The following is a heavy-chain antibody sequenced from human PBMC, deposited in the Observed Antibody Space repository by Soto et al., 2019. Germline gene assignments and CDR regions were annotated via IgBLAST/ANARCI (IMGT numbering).Heavy chain of an antibody. Sequence: PGGSLRLSCAASGFTFSSYATSWVRQAPGKGLEWVSAISGSGGSTYYADSVKGRFTISRDNSKNTLYLQMNSLRAEDTAVYYCAKVPYDFWSGYPDAFDIWGQGTMVTVSS. V-gene: IGHV3-23*01. CDR1: GFTFSSYA. J-gene: IGHJ3*02. CDR2: ISGSGGST. D-gene: IGHD3-3*01. CDR3: AKVPYDFWSGYPDAFDI.